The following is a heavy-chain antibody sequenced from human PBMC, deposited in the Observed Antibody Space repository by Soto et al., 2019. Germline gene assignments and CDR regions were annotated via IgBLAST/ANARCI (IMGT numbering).Heavy chain of an antibody. V-gene: IGHV3-23*01. CDR1: GFTFNIYA. Sequence: GGPLRLSCAASGFTFNIYAMRWVRQAPGKGLEWVSAISGSGGSTYYADSVKGRFTISRDNSKNTLYLQMNSLRAEDTAVYYCAYSSTPFDYWGQGTLVTVSS. CDR2: ISGSGGST. D-gene: IGHD6-13*01. CDR3: AYSSTPFDY. J-gene: IGHJ4*02.